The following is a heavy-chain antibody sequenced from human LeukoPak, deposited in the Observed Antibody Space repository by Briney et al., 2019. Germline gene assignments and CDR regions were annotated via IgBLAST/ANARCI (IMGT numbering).Heavy chain of an antibody. V-gene: IGHV3-23*01. CDR2: ISGSGGST. Sequence: PGGSLRLSCAASGFTFSSYAMSWVRQAPGKGLEWVSAISGSGGSTYYADSVKGPITISRDNSKNTLFLQMNSLRAEDTAVYYCARDSPRYDFWSGYYTGRYYYGMDVWGQGTTVTVSS. CDR3: ARDSPRYDFWSGYYTGRYYYGMDV. CDR1: GFTFSSYA. J-gene: IGHJ6*02. D-gene: IGHD3-3*01.